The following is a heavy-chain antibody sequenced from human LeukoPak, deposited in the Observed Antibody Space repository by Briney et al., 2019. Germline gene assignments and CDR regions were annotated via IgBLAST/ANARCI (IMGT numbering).Heavy chain of an antibody. CDR1: GGTFSSYA. J-gene: IGHJ4*01. V-gene: IGHV1-69*04. CDR3: ARDADTAMVMYY. Sequence: GASVKVSCKASGGTFSSYAISWVRQAPGQGLEWMGRIIPILGIANYAQKFQGRVTITADKSTSTAYMELSSLRSEDTAVYYCARDADTAMVMYYWGQEPWSPSPQ. CDR2: IIPILGIA. D-gene: IGHD5-18*01.